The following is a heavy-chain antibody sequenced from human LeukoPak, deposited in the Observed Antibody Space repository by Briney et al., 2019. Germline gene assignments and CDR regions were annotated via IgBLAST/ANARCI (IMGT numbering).Heavy chain of an antibody. CDR3: AKDIAEGERGYSYGSIDY. J-gene: IGHJ4*02. CDR2: ISGSGGST. CDR1: GFTFSSYA. Sequence: GGSLRLSCAASGFTFSSYAMSWVRQAPGKGLEWVSAISGSGGSTYYADSVKGRFTISRDNSKNTLYLQMNSLRAEDTAVYYCAKDIAEGERGYSYGSIDYWGQGTLVTVPS. D-gene: IGHD5-18*01. V-gene: IGHV3-23*01.